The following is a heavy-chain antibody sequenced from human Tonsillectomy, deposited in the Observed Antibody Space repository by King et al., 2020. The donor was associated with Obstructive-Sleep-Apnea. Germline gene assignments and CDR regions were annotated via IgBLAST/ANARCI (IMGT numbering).Heavy chain of an antibody. CDR1: GFTFSTYA. Sequence: VQLVESGGGLVQPGGSLRLSCAASGFTFSTYAMSWVRQAPGKGLEWVSVISGSGGSTYYPDSVKGRFTISRDNSKNTLYLQMNSLRAEDTAVYYCVKDRGWYRLPFDYWGQGTLVTVSS. CDR3: VKDRGWYRLPFDY. J-gene: IGHJ4*02. D-gene: IGHD6-19*01. CDR2: ISGSGGST. V-gene: IGHV3-23*04.